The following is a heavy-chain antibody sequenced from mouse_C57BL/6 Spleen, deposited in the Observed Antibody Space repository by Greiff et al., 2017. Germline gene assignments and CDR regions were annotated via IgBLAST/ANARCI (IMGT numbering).Heavy chain of an antibody. D-gene: IGHD2-5*01. Sequence: QVQLQQSGPELVKPGASVKISCKASGYAFRSYCINWVKQRPGKGLEWIGQIYPGDGDTNYNGKFKGQATLTAYKSSSTAYMQLSSLTSEDSAVYYCARRGYSNCRSFDLGYWGKGTSVSVS. CDR1: GYAFRSYC. CDR2: IYPGDGDT. CDR3: ARRGYSNCRSFDLGY. V-gene: IGHV1-80*01. J-gene: IGHJ4*01.